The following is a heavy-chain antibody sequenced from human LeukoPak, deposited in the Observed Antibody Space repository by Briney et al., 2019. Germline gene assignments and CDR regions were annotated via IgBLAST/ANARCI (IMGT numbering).Heavy chain of an antibody. J-gene: IGHJ4*02. V-gene: IGHV3-48*01. Sequence: GGSLRLSCAASGFTFSIYNMSWVRQASGKGLEWVSYITISSSSIYYADSVKGRFTISRDNAKNSLYLQMNSLRVEDTAVYYCAREPTYSSSWYTTCDYWGQGTLVTVSS. CDR2: ITISSSSI. CDR3: AREPTYSSSWYTTCDY. CDR1: GFTFSIYN. D-gene: IGHD6-13*01.